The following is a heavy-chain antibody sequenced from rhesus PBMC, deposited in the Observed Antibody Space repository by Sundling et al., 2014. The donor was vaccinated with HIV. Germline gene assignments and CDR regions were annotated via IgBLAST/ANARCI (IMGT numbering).Heavy chain of an antibody. CDR3: AGDWSY. Sequence: QVQLQESGPAVVKPSETLSLTCAVSGGSFSGHYWGWIRQPPGKGLQWIGYISGSSGSTDYNPSLKSRVTISTDTSKNQFSLKLTSVTAADTAVYYCAGDWSYWGQGVRVTVSS. D-gene: IGHD6-13*01. CDR2: ISGSSGST. CDR1: GGSFSGHY. V-gene: IGHV4-165*01. J-gene: IGHJ4*01.